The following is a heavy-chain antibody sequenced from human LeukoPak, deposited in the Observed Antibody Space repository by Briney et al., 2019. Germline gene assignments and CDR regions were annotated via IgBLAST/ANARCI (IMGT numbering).Heavy chain of an antibody. CDR1: GGSISSYY. V-gene: IGHV4-59*01. J-gene: IGHJ4*02. CDR3: ARSGGYSSPQNY. Sequence: LETLSLTCTVSGGSISSYYWSWIRPPPGKGLEWIGYIYYSGSTNYNPSLKSRVTISVDTSKNQFSLKLSSVTAADTAVYYCARSGGYSSPQNYWGQGTLVTVSS. CDR2: IYYSGST. D-gene: IGHD6-19*01.